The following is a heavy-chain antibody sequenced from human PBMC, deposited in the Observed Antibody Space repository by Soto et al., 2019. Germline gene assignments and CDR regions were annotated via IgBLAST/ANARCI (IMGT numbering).Heavy chain of an antibody. CDR3: AREAEDLTANFDY. CDR2: ISSTTNYI. Sequence: EVQLVESGGGLVKPGGSLRLSCAASGFTFTRYSMNWVRQAPGKGLECVSSISSTTNYIYYGDSMKGRLTISRDNAKNSLYLEINSLRAEDRAVYYCAREAEDLTANFDYWGQAALVTVSS. CDR1: GFTFTRYS. J-gene: IGHJ4*02. V-gene: IGHV3-21*06.